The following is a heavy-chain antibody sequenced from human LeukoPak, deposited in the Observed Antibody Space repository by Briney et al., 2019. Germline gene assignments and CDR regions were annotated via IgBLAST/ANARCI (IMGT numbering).Heavy chain of an antibody. CDR1: GYSFTSYW. CDR3: ARPGIAAAGTLYFDY. V-gene: IGHV5-51*01. CDR2: IYPGDPDT. J-gene: IGHJ4*02. Sequence: GESLKISCKGSGYSFTSYWIGWVRQMPGKGLEWMGIIYPGDPDTRYSPSFQGQVAISADKTISTAYLQWSSLKASDTAMYYCARPGIAAAGTLYFDYWGQGTLVTVSS. D-gene: IGHD6-13*01.